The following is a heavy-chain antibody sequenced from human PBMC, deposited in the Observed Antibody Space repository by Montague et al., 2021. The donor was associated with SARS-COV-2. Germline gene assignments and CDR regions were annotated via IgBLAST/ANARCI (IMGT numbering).Heavy chain of an antibody. J-gene: IGHJ4*02. CDR1: GFSPSISGVG. Sequence: VKPTQTLTLTCTFSGFSPSISGVGVGWIRQPPGKALEWLALIYWDDDKRYSPSLKSRLTITKDTSKNQVVLTMTNMDPVDTATYYCAHSRYYYYDSSGYRVYYFDYWGQGTLVTVSS. CDR3: AHSRYYYYDSSGYRVYYFDY. CDR2: IYWDDDK. V-gene: IGHV2-5*02. D-gene: IGHD3-22*01.